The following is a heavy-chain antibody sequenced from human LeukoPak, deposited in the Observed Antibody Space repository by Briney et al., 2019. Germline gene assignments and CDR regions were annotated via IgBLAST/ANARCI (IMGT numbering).Heavy chain of an antibody. CDR1: GYTFTGYY. D-gene: IGHD1-26*01. V-gene: IGHV1-2*02. CDR2: INPNSGGT. Sequence: ASVKVSCKASGYTFTGYYMHCVRQAPGQGLEWMGWINPNSGGTNYAQKFQGRVTMTRDTSISTAYMELSRLRSDDTAVYYCARVSAGYSGSYGDYWGQGTLVTVSS. J-gene: IGHJ4*02. CDR3: ARVSAGYSGSYGDY.